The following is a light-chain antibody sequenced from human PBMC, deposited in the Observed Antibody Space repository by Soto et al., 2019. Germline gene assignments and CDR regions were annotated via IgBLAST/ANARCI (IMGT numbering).Light chain of an antibody. J-gene: IGKJ5*01. CDR3: QQHGTSPIT. Sequence: EIVMTESPSTLSVSPGERATLSCRASQSVSSNLAWYQQKPGQTPWLLVYGASSRATGIPDRFSGSGSGTDFTLTISRLEPEDFAVYYCQQHGTSPITFGQGTRLDIK. CDR1: QSVSSN. V-gene: IGKV3-20*01. CDR2: GAS.